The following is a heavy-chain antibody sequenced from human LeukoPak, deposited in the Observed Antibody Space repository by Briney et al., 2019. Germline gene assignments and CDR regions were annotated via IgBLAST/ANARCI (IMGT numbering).Heavy chain of an antibody. D-gene: IGHD6-13*01. CDR3: ARGNSSSSWYSDY. J-gene: IGHJ4*02. V-gene: IGHV3-30*04. Sequence: PGGSLRLSCAASGFTFSSYAMHWVRQAPGKGLEWVAVISYDGSNKYYADSVKGRFTISRDNSKNTLYLQMNSLRAEDTAVYYCARGNSSSSWYSDYWGQGTLVTVSS. CDR1: GFTFSSYA. CDR2: ISYDGSNK.